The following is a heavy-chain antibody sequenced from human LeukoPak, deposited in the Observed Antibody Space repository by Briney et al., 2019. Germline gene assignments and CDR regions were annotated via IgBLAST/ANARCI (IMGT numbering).Heavy chain of an antibody. D-gene: IGHD2-2*01. CDR1: GFTFSTYW. CDR3: ARVGPAVTNRLTP. J-gene: IGHJ5*02. Sequence: PGGSLRLSCAASGFTFSTYWMSWVRQAPGKGLEWVANIQPDGSEKYYVDSVKGRFTISRDNAKNSLYLQMNSLRAEDTAVYYCARVGPAVTNRLTPCGQGTLVTVS. CDR2: IQPDGSEK. V-gene: IGHV3-7*05.